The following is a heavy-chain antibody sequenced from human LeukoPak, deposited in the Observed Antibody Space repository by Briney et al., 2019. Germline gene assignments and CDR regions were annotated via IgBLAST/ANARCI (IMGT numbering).Heavy chain of an antibody. Sequence: PSETLSLTCTVSGGSISSGGYYWSWIRQHPGKGLEWIGYIYYSGSTYYNPSLKSRVTISADTSKNQFSLKLSSVTTADTAVYYCAREVWSSSWYRVDYWGQGTLVTVSS. CDR2: IYYSGST. V-gene: IGHV4-31*03. CDR3: AREVWSSSWYRVDY. D-gene: IGHD6-13*01. J-gene: IGHJ4*02. CDR1: GGSISSGGYY.